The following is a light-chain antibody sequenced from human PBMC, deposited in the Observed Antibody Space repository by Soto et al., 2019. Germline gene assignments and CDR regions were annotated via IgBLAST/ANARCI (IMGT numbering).Light chain of an antibody. J-gene: IGKJ1*01. CDR3: QQYGSSPWT. CDR1: QSVSSSY. Sequence: EIVLTQSPGTLSLSPGERATLSCRASQSVSSSYLAWYQQKPGQAPRLLIYGASSRATGIPDRFSGSGSGTDFTLTIRRLEPEDLAVYYCQQYGSSPWTFGQGTKVDIK. CDR2: GAS. V-gene: IGKV3-20*01.